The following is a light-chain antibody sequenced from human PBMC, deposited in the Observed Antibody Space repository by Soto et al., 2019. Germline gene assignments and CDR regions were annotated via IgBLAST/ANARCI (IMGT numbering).Light chain of an antibody. Sequence: QSALTQPPSASGTPGQRVTISCSGSGSNIGSNYVFWYQHLPGTAPKLLIYRNNQRPSGVPDRFSGSKSGTSASLAISGLRSEDEADYYCAAWDDSLSVVFGTGTKVPVL. CDR1: GSNIGSNY. CDR3: AAWDDSLSVV. V-gene: IGLV1-47*01. CDR2: RNN. J-gene: IGLJ1*01.